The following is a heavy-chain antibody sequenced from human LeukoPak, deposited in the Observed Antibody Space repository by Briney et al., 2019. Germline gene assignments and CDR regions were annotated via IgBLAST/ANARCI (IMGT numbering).Heavy chain of an antibody. Sequence: GGSLRLSCAASGCTFSSYAMSWVRQAPGKGLEWVSAISGSGGSTYYADSVKGRFTISRDNSKNTLYLQMNSLRAEDTAVYYCANPRSRELRDYYYGMDVWGQGTTVTVSS. CDR2: ISGSGGST. D-gene: IGHD1-26*01. J-gene: IGHJ6*02. CDR1: GCTFSSYA. V-gene: IGHV3-23*01. CDR3: ANPRSRELRDYYYGMDV.